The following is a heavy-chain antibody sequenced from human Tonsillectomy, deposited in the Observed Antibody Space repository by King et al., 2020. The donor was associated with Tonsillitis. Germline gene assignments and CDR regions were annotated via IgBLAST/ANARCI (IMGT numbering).Heavy chain of an antibody. Sequence: VQLVESGGGLVQPGGSLKLSCAASGFTFSGSVMHWVRQAPGKGLEWVGRITTKPNSYATSYAASLKVRFTISRDASKNTAYLQMTSLTTEDTAVYYCTPLEALAISDYWGQGTLVTVSS. J-gene: IGHJ4*02. CDR1: GFTFSGSV. CDR2: ITTKPNSYAT. V-gene: IGHV3-73*02. CDR3: TPLEALAISDY. D-gene: IGHD3-3*01.